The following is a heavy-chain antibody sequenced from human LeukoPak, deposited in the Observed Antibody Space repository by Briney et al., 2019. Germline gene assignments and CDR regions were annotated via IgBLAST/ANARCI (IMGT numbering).Heavy chain of an antibody. CDR3: ARGFYDSSGYSSPFDS. CDR2: ISYSGNT. V-gene: IGHV4-59*08. CDR1: GDSISGNY. Sequence: SETLSLTCSVSGDSISGNYWSWIRQPPGKTLEWIGYISYSGNTNYTPSLKSRVTMSIDTSSNHFSLRLRSVTAADTAMYYCARGFYDSSGYSSPFDSWGQGTLVTVSS. D-gene: IGHD3-22*01. J-gene: IGHJ4*02.